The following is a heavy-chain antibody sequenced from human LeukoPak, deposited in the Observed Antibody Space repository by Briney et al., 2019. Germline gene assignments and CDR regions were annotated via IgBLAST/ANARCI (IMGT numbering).Heavy chain of an antibody. D-gene: IGHD1-7*01. CDR3: AREGLELRPHYWYFDL. J-gene: IGHJ2*01. CDR2: IYTSGST. CDR1: GGSISSYY. Sequence: SETLSLTCTVSGGSISSYYWSWIRQPAGKGLEWIGRIYTSGSTNYNPPLKSRVTMSVDTSTNQFSLKLSSVTAADTAVYYCAREGLELRPHYWYFDLWGRGTLVTVSS. V-gene: IGHV4-4*07.